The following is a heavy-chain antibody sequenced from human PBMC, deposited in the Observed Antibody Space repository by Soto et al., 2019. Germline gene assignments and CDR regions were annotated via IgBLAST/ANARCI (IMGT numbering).Heavy chain of an antibody. D-gene: IGHD2-2*01. CDR3: ARDHFALEQLLYYYYGMDV. CDR1: GGTFSSYA. CDR2: IIPIFGTA. J-gene: IGHJ6*02. V-gene: IGHV1-69*13. Sequence: SVKVSCKASGGTFSSYAISWVRQAPGQGLEWMGGIIPIFGTANYAQKFQGRVTITADESTSTAYMELSSLRSEDTAVYYCARDHFALEQLLYYYYGMDVWGQGTTVTGLL.